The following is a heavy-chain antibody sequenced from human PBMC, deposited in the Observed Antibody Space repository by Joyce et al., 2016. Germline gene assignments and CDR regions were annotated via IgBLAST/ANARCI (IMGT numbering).Heavy chain of an antibody. D-gene: IGHD3-16*01. V-gene: IGHV3-21*01. CDR1: GSTFSSSS. J-gene: IGHJ6*02. CDR3: ARGGISYYYAMDV. CDR2: ISGTSYYI. Sequence: QLVESGGGVVKPGGSLRRSCEASGSTFSSSSMSWFRQAPGKGLEWVAAISGTSYYIFHAETVRGRFTVSRDNAKKTLYRQMNSLRAEDSAVFYCARGGISYYYAMDVWGQGTTVTVSS.